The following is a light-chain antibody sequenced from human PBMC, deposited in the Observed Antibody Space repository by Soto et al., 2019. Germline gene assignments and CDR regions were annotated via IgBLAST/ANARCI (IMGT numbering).Light chain of an antibody. CDR1: QSVSSN. J-gene: IGKJ1*01. CDR2: GAS. V-gene: IGKV3-15*01. CDR3: QQYNNWPPWT. Sequence: IVLTQSPATLSVSPGERATLSCRASQSVSSNLAWHQQKPGQAPRLLIYGASTRATGIPARFSGSGSGTDFTLTISSLQSEDFAVYYCQQYNNWPPWTVGQGTKVDIK.